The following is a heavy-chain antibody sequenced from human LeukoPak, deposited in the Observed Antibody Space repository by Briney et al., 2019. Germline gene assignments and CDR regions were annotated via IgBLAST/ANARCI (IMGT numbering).Heavy chain of an antibody. CDR3: ARRLAASDAFDI. J-gene: IGHJ3*02. V-gene: IGHV4-59*08. CDR2: IYYSGST. D-gene: IGHD2-21*01. CDR1: GGSISTYY. Sequence: PSETLSLTCTVSGGSISTYYWSWFRQPPGKGLEWIAYIYYSGSTNYNPSLKSRVTISVDTSKNQFSLKLNSVTAADTAAYYCARRLAASDAFDIWGQGTMVTVSS.